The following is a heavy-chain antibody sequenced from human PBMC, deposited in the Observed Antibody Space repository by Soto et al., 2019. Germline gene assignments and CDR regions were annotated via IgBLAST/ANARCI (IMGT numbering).Heavy chain of an antibody. J-gene: IGHJ4*02. CDR2: ISAYNGNT. V-gene: IGHV1-18*01. D-gene: IGHD1-26*01. CDR1: GYTFTSYG. CDR3: ASGPGYASGSYSGEIDY. Sequence: QVQLVQSGAEVKKPGASVKVSCKASGYTFTSYGISWVRQAPGQGLEWMGWISAYNGNTNYAQKLQGRVTMTTDTSRSTAYMELRSLRSDDTAVYYCASGPGYASGSYSGEIDYWGQGTMVTVSS.